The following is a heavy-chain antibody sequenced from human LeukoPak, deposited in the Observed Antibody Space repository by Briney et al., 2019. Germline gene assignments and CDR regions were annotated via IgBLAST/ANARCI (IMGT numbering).Heavy chain of an antibody. J-gene: IGHJ6*02. CDR2: IYSGGNT. Sequence: GGSLRLSCAASGFTVTTNYMIWVRQAPGKGLEWVSVIYSGGNTYYADSVKGRFTISRDNAKNSLYLQMNSLRAEDTAVYYCARVSPSPPTPYYYYGMDVWGQGTTVTVSS. V-gene: IGHV3-53*01. CDR3: ARVSPSPPTPYYYYGMDV. CDR1: GFTVTTNY.